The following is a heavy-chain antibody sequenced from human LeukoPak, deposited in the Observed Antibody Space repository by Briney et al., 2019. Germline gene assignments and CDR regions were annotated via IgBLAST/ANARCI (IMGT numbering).Heavy chain of an antibody. CDR2: ISGSSDAI. Sequence: GGSLRLSCVVSGFRFSDYYMNWIRQTPGKSLELVSYISGSSDAIYYTDSVKGRCTISRDNAKNSLYLQLNSLSAEDTAVYYGASLYDSTCFCFDYWGQGALVTVSS. CDR3: ASLYDSTCFCFDY. J-gene: IGHJ4*02. V-gene: IGHV3-11*04. D-gene: IGHD3-22*01. CDR1: GFRFSDYY.